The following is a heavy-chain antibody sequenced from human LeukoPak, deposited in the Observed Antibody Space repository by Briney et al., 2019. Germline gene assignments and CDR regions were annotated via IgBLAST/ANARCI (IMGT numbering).Heavy chain of an antibody. CDR3: ARGPPDV. Sequence: GGSLRLSCAASGFTFSRYAMHWVRQAPGKGLEWVAVISYDGSNKYYADSVKGRFTISRDNSKNTLYLQMNSLRAEDTAVYYYARGPPDVWGKGTTVTVSS. CDR2: ISYDGSNK. CDR1: GFTFSRYA. J-gene: IGHJ6*04. V-gene: IGHV3-30*01.